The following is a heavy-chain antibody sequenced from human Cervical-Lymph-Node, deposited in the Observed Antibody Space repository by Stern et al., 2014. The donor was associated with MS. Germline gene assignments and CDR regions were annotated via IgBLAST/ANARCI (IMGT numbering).Heavy chain of an antibody. CDR2: VNWTGATT. D-gene: IGHD6-13*01. J-gene: IGHJ2*01. V-gene: IGHV3-20*04. CDR3: ARRAAAVTYWYFDL. CDR1: GFTFADYG. Sequence: EVQLVESGGDVVRPGGSLRLSCVASGFTFADYGMGWVRQAPGQGLEWVSGVNWTGATTGYSDSMKGRFTVSRDNAKNSLYLQMHSLRAEDTAFYYCARRAAAVTYWYFDLWGRGTLVTVSS.